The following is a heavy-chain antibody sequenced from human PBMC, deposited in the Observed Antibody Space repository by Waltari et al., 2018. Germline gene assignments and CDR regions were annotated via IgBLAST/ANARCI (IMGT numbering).Heavy chain of an antibody. J-gene: IGHJ6*02. CDR2: INHSGSI. D-gene: IGHD3-10*01. V-gene: IGHV4-34*01. Sequence: QVQLLQWGAALLKLSKPLYLLCAVYGVSFGCYYCSWFRQPPRHVVEWRGEINHSGSINYNPSPNSRVTISVEMTKTQVTLKLSSVTAADTAVYECARGRRGYCGSGSDPFGPFYCMDVWGQGTTVTVSS. CDR1: GVSFGCYY. CDR3: ARGRRGYCGSGSDPFGPFYCMDV.